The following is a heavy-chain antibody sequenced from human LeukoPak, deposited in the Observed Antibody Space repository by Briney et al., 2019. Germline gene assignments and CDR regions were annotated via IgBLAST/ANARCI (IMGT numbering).Heavy chain of an antibody. CDR1: GGTFSSYA. CDR2: IIPIFGTA. CDR3: AREVDYGGYYYWFDP. Sequence: SVKVSCKASGGTFSSYAISWVRQAPGQGLEWMGGIIPIFGTANYAQKFQGRVAITTDESTNTVYMEVRSLRSEDTAVYYCAREVDYGGYYYWFDPWGQGTLVTVSS. V-gene: IGHV1-69*05. J-gene: IGHJ5*02. D-gene: IGHD4-23*01.